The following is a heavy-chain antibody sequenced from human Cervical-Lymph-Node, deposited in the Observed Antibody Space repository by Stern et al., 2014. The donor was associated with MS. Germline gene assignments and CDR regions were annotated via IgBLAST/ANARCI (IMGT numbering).Heavy chain of an antibody. V-gene: IGHV2-5*02. J-gene: IGHJ4*02. D-gene: IGHD4-17*01. Sequence: QVTLRESGPTLVKPTQTLTLTCTFSGFSLTTSKVGVGWVRQPPGKALEWLALIYWDDDKRYSPSLKSRLTITKDTSKNQVVLTMTDLDPVDTATYYCAQTTTVTLFDYWVQGTLVTVSS. CDR2: IYWDDDK. CDR3: AQTTTVTLFDY. CDR1: GFSLTTSKVG.